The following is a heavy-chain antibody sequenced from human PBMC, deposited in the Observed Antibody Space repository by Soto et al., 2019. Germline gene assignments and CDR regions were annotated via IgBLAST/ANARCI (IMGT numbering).Heavy chain of an antibody. V-gene: IGHV1-69*13. Sequence: SVKVSCKASGGTFSSYAISWVRQAPGQGLEWMGGIIPIFGTANYAQTFQGRVTITADEPTSTAYMELSSLRSEDTAVYYCARVYDSSGYHYGYYYYGMDVWGQGTTVTVSS. CDR3: ARVYDSSGYHYGYYYYGMDV. J-gene: IGHJ6*02. D-gene: IGHD3-22*01. CDR1: GGTFSSYA. CDR2: IIPIFGTA.